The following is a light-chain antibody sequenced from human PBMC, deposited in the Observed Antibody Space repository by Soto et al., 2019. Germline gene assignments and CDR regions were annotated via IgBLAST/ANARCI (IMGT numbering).Light chain of an antibody. V-gene: IGKV3-20*01. J-gene: IGKJ4*01. CDR1: QTVSSSC. CDR3: HHYDFSLSLT. Sequence: EIVLTQSPGTLSLSPGERATLSCRASQTVSSSCLAWYQQNPGQAPRLLIYGVSSRATGIPDRFSGGGAGTDFTLTISRLEPEDFAVYYCHHYDFSLSLTFGGGTNVENK. CDR2: GVS.